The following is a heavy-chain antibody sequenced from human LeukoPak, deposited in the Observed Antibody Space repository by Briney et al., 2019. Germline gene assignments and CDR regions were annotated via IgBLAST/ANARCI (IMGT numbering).Heavy chain of an antibody. D-gene: IGHD4-17*01. CDR1: GGSLITYY. Sequence: SETLSLTCTVSGGSLITYYWDWIRQPAGKGLEWIGRIKTSGITTYNPSLESRLTISLDMSKNQFSLHLSSLTAADTAVYFCAREIPRTKSYGNYFDYWGQGALVTVSS. V-gene: IGHV4-4*07. J-gene: IGHJ4*02. CDR2: IKTSGIT. CDR3: AREIPRTKSYGNYFDY.